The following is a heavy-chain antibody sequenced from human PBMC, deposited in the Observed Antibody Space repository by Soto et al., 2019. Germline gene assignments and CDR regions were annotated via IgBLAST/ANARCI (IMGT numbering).Heavy chain of an antibody. D-gene: IGHD3-22*01. CDR3: ARGRRITMIVVVMTSAFDI. CDR1: GFTFSSYA. V-gene: IGHV3-30-3*01. Sequence: LSLSCAASGFTFSSYAMHWVRQAPGKGLEWVAVISYDGSNKYYADSVKGRFTISRDNSKNTLYLQMNSLRAEDTAVYYCARGRRITMIVVVMTSAFDIWGQGTMVTVSS. CDR2: ISYDGSNK. J-gene: IGHJ3*02.